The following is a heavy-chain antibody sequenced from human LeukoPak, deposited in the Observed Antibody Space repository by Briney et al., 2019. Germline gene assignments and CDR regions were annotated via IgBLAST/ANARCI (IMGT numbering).Heavy chain of an antibody. CDR2: INTNTGNP. D-gene: IGHD4-17*01. Sequence: ASVKVSCKASGYIFTNYAMNWVRQAPGQGLEWMGWINTNTGNPTYAQGFTGRFVFSLDTSVSTAYLQISSLEAEDTAVYYCARETYDYGHYYFDYWGQGTPVTVSS. V-gene: IGHV7-4-1*02. CDR3: ARETYDYGHYYFDY. CDR1: GYIFTNYA. J-gene: IGHJ4*02.